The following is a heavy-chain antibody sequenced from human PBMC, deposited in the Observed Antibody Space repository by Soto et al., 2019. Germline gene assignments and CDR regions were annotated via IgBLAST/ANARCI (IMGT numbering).Heavy chain of an antibody. J-gene: IGHJ6*02. CDR3: ARDIVGADYYGMYV. CDR2: ISAYNGNT. D-gene: IGHD1-26*01. Sequence: ASVKVSCKASGYTFTSYGISWVRQAPGQGLEWMGWISAYNGNTNYAQKLQGRVTMTTDTSTSTAYMELRSLRSDDTAVYYCARDIVGADYYGMYVWGQGTTVTVSS. CDR1: GYTFTSYG. V-gene: IGHV1-18*01.